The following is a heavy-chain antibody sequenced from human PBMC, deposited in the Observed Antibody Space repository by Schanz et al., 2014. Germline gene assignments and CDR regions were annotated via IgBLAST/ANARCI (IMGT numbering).Heavy chain of an antibody. CDR3: GRGGGAYPQKYGMDV. J-gene: IGHJ6*02. Sequence: QVQLVQSGADVKKPGASVKVSCKASGNTLSAYYIHWIRQAPGQGFEGMGLISPSGGSTSYAQKFQGRVTMTRDTAQGTVFMELSGLTSEDTGGVYCGRGGGAYPQKYGMDVWGQGTTVTVSS. CDR2: ISPSGGST. V-gene: IGHV1-46*01. CDR1: GNTLSAYY. D-gene: IGHD3-16*01.